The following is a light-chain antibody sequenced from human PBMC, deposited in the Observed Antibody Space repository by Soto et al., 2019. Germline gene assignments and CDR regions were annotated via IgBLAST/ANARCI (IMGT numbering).Light chain of an antibody. CDR2: AAS. Sequence: EIVLTQSPGTLSLSPGERATLSCRASQSVRSSYLAWYQQTPGQTPRLLIYAASSRATGIPDRFSGSGSGTDFSLTISRLEAEDFAVYYCQQYGSSPRTFGQGTKVDNK. J-gene: IGKJ1*01. V-gene: IGKV3-20*01. CDR3: QQYGSSPRT. CDR1: QSVRSSY.